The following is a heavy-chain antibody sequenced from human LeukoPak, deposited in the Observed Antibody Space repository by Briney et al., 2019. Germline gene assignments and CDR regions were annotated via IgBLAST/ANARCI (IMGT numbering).Heavy chain of an antibody. Sequence: SETLSLTCTVSGGSISSYYWSWIRQPPGKGLEWIGYIYYSGSTNYNPSLKSRVTISVDTSKNQFSLKLSSVTAADTAVYYCARAPSGYSSSWPYYFDYWGQGTLVTVSS. CDR2: IYYSGST. CDR1: GGSISSYY. J-gene: IGHJ4*02. V-gene: IGHV4-59*01. D-gene: IGHD6-13*01. CDR3: ARAPSGYSSSWPYYFDY.